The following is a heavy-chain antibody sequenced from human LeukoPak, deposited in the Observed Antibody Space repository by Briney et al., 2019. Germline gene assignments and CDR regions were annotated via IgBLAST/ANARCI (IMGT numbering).Heavy chain of an antibody. Sequence: PGRSLRLSCAASGFTFSSYAMHWVRQAPGKGLEWVAVISYDGSNKYYADSVKGRFTISRDNSKNTLYLQMNSLRAEDTAVYYCAKDPGEMATSFAEYFQHWGQGTLVTVSS. J-gene: IGHJ1*01. CDR2: ISYDGSNK. CDR1: GFTFSSYA. V-gene: IGHV3-30*04. CDR3: AKDPGEMATSFAEYFQH. D-gene: IGHD5-24*01.